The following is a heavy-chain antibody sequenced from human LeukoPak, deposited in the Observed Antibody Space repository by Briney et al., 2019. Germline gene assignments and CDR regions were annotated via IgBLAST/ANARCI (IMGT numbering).Heavy chain of an antibody. CDR3: ARLSIFGLVGDAFDI. Sequence: SETLSLTCAVYGGSFSGYYWSWIRQPPGKGLEWIGEINHSGSTNYNPSLKSRVTISVDTSKNQFSLKLSSVTAAYTAVYYCARLSIFGLVGDAFDIWGQGTMVTVSS. CDR2: INHSGST. V-gene: IGHV4-34*01. CDR1: GGSFSGYY. D-gene: IGHD3-3*01. J-gene: IGHJ3*02.